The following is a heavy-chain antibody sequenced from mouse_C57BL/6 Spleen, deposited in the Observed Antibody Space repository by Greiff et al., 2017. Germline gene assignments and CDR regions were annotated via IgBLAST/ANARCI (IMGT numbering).Heavy chain of an antibody. D-gene: IGHD2-5*01. Sequence: QVQLKESGAELVRPGASVTLSCKASGYTFTDYEMHWVKQTPVHGLEWIGAIDPETGGTAYNQKFKGKAILTADKSSSTAYMELRSLTSEDSAVYYCTRKYSNYANFDYWGQGTTLTVSS. J-gene: IGHJ2*01. CDR3: TRKYSNYANFDY. CDR1: GYTFTDYE. CDR2: IDPETGGT. V-gene: IGHV1-15*01.